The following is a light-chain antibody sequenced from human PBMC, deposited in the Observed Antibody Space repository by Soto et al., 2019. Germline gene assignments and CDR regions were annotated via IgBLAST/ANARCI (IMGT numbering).Light chain of an antibody. CDR3: QQYYSYPVA. Sequence: AIRMSKSPSSFSASTGDRVTITCRASQGISSYLAWYQQKPGKAPKLLIYAASTLQSGVPSRFSGSGSGTDFTLTISCLQSEDFATYYCQQYYSYPVAFGQGTKVDI. CDR1: QGISSY. CDR2: AAS. J-gene: IGKJ1*01. V-gene: IGKV1-8*01.